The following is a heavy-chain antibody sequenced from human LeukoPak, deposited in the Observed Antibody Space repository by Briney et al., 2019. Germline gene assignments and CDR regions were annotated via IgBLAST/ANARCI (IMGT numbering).Heavy chain of an antibody. CDR2: ISGTGGST. Sequence: GGSLRLSCVASGFIVSNNYMSWVRQAPGRGLEWVSSISGTGGSTHYADSVKGRFTISRDNSKNTLYLQMNSLRAGDTAVYYCAKSSYYDSSGFYREYYFDYWGQGTLVPVSS. J-gene: IGHJ4*02. V-gene: IGHV3-23*01. D-gene: IGHD3-22*01. CDR1: GFIVSNNY. CDR3: AKSSYYDSSGFYREYYFDY.